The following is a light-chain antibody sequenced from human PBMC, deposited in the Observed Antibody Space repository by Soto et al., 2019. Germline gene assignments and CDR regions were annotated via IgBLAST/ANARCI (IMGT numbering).Light chain of an antibody. CDR2: HAS. CDR3: QQYGSSPYT. Sequence: VLTQSPGTLSLSPGESATLSCRASQSVDSRFLAWYQQKPGQAPRLLIYHASSRATGTPDRFRGSGSGTDFTLTISRLEPEDFAVYYCQQYGSSPYTFGLGTKLEIK. V-gene: IGKV3-20*01. J-gene: IGKJ2*01. CDR1: QSVDSRF.